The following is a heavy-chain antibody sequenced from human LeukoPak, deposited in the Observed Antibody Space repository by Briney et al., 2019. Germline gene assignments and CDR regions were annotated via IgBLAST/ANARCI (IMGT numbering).Heavy chain of an antibody. V-gene: IGHV3-23*01. Sequence: GGSLRLSCAASAFTFRSYAMSWVGQAGGKGLEWVSAISGSGGSTYYADSVKGRFTISRDNSKNTLYLQMNSLRVEDTAVYYCAKPYCGGDCYYFDYWGQGTLVTVPP. D-gene: IGHD2-21*02. J-gene: IGHJ4*02. CDR3: AKPYCGGDCYYFDY. CDR2: ISGSGGST. CDR1: AFTFRSYA.